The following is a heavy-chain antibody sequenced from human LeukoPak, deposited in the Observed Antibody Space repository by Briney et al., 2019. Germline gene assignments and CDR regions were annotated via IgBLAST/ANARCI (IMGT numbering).Heavy chain of an antibody. Sequence: GGSLRLSCAASGFSFSIYWMSWVRQAPGKGLEWVANINQNGSAKYYVDSVKGRFTISRDNAKNTLSLQMNSLRAEDTAVFYCVRAGGPHTVDVWGRGTTVTVSS. CDR1: GFSFSIYW. CDR2: INQNGSAK. V-gene: IGHV3-7*01. J-gene: IGHJ6*02. D-gene: IGHD2-8*02. CDR3: VRAGGPHTVDV.